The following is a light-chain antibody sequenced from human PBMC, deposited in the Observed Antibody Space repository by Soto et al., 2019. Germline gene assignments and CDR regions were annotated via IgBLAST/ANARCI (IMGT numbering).Light chain of an antibody. CDR2: ATS. CDR3: QRYNSSPWT. CDR1: QVIGNS. Sequence: DIQMTPSPSSLSASVGDRVIITCRASQVIGNSLAWYQQKPGRAPKLLIYATSTLQSGVPSRFSGSGSETDFTLTISSLQPEDVATYYCQRYNSSPWTFGQGTKVELK. J-gene: IGKJ1*01. V-gene: IGKV1-27*01.